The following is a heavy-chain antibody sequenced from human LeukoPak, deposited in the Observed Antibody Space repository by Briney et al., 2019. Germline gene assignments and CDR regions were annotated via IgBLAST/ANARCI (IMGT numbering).Heavy chain of an antibody. D-gene: IGHD3-10*01. Sequence: SETLSLTCAVYGGSFSGYYWSWIRQPPGKGLEWIGEINHSGSTSYNPSLKSRVTISVDTSKNQFSLKLSSVTAADTAVYYCARGGRGWFGELLFDYWGQGTLVTVSS. V-gene: IGHV4-34*01. CDR2: INHSGST. J-gene: IGHJ4*02. CDR1: GGSFSGYY. CDR3: ARGGRGWFGELLFDY.